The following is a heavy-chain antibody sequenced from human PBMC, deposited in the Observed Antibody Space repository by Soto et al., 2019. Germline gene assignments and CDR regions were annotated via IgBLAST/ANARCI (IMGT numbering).Heavy chain of an antibody. D-gene: IGHD6-13*01. J-gene: IGHJ4*02. Sequence: EVQLLESGGGVVQPGGSLRLSCTASGFTFSNYAMTWVRQAPGKGLQWVSLISGNGDRTYYADFVKGRFTISRDNSMNTLSLQMTNLRAEDTAVYYCAKSYISSWYFDYWGQGNLVTVSS. CDR2: ISGNGDRT. CDR3: AKSYISSWYFDY. CDR1: GFTFSNYA. V-gene: IGHV3-23*01.